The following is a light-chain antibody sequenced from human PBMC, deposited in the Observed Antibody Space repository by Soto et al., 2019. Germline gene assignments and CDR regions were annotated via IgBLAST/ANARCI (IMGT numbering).Light chain of an antibody. Sequence: DLQMTQSPSTLSASVGDRVTITCRASQSISTWLAWYQQKPGKGPKLLILKAINLQSGVPPRFRGSGSGTEFSLTISSLQPDDFATYYCQRYYDYHYFFGQGTKVEMK. V-gene: IGKV1-5*03. CDR2: KAI. CDR1: QSISTW. CDR3: QRYYDYHYF. J-gene: IGKJ2*01.